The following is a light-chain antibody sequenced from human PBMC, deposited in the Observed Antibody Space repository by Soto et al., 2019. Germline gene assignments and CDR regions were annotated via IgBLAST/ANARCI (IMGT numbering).Light chain of an antibody. CDR1: QTVLANSNNKHY. CDR3: QQYFNTPWT. CDR2: WAS. Sequence: DIVMTQSPDSLAVYLGERATINCKFSQTVLANSNNKHYLAWYQQKPGQPPQLLIYWASTRESGVPERFSGSGSGTDFTLTISSLQAEDVAVYYCQQYFNTPWTFGQGTKVEIK. V-gene: IGKV4-1*01. J-gene: IGKJ1*01.